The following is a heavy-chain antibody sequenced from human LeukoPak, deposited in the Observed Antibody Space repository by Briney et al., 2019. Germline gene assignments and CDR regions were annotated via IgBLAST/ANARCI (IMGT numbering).Heavy chain of an antibody. V-gene: IGHV1-2*02. CDR1: GYTFTRYY. Sequence: GASVKVSCKASGYTFTRYYMHWVRQAAGQGLEWMGWINPDSGGKNYVQKFQGRVIMNRDRSITTAYMELSRPTSDDTAVYYCARDLGYSRRYYDFSDWGQGTLVTVSS. D-gene: IGHD3-3*01. CDR2: INPDSGGK. CDR3: ARDLGYSRRYYDFSD. J-gene: IGHJ4*02.